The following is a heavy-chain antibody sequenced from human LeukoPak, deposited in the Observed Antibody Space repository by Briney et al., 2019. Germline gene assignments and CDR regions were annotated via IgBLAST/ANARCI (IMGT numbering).Heavy chain of an antibody. CDR1: GFTFSSYG. CDR2: ISHDDSNK. V-gene: IGHV3-30*03. J-gene: IGHJ4*02. D-gene: IGHD5-18*01. Sequence: GGSLRLSCAASGFTFSSYGMHWVRQAPGKGLEWVAVISHDDSNKYYADSVKGRFTISRDNSKNTVYLQMNSLRAEDTAVYYCARGWAAMGPIDYWGQGTLVTVSS. CDR3: ARGWAAMGPIDY.